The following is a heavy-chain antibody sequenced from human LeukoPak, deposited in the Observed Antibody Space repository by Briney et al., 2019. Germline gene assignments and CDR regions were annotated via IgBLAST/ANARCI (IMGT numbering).Heavy chain of an antibody. J-gene: IGHJ5*02. D-gene: IGHD2-15*01. CDR3: AVRGYCSGGSCYSYRNWFDP. Sequence: SETLSLTCAVYGGSFSGYHWSWIRQPPGKGLEWIGKINHSGSTNYNPSLKSRVTISVDTSKNQFSLKLSSVTAADTAVYYCAVRGYCSGGSCYSYRNWFDPWGQGTLVTVSS. CDR1: GGSFSGYH. V-gene: IGHV4-34*01. CDR2: INHSGST.